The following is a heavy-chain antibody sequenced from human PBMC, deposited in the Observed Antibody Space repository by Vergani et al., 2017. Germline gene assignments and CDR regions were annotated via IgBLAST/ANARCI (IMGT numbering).Heavy chain of an antibody. J-gene: IGHJ6*02. V-gene: IGHV3-30*03. Sequence: VQLVESGGGLVKPGGSLRLSCAASGFTFSSYGMHWVRQAPGKGLEWVAVISYDGSNKYYADPVKGRFTISRDNSKNTLYLQMNSLIAEDTAVYYWASEEVTNVGWSRNYYYYGMDVWGQGTTVTVSS. CDR2: ISYDGSNK. CDR3: ASEEVTNVGWSRNYYYYGMDV. D-gene: IGHD6-19*01. CDR1: GFTFSSYG.